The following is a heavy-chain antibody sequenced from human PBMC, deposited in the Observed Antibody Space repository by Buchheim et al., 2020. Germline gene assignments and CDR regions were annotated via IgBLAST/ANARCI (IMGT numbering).Heavy chain of an antibody. J-gene: IGHJ6*03. CDR1: GFTFSSYA. D-gene: IGHD3-10*01. Sequence: EVQLLESGGGLVQPGGSLRLSCAASGFTFSSYAMSWVRQAPGKGLEWVSDISGSGGSTYYADSVKGRFTISRDNSKNTLYLQMNSLRAEDTAVYYCAKVQGTIVRGVSVYYYYYMDVWGKGTT. CDR3: AKVQGTIVRGVSVYYYYYMDV. CDR2: ISGSGGST. V-gene: IGHV3-23*01.